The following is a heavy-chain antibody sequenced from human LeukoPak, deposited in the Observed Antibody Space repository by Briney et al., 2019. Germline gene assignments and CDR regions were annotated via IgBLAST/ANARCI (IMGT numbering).Heavy chain of an antibody. Sequence: SETLSLTCTVSGGSISSYYWSWIRQPPGKGLEWIGSIYYSGSTNYNPSLKSRVTISVDTSNNQFSLKLSSVTAADTAVYYCARATNTMVRGVTLDYWGQGTLVTVSS. D-gene: IGHD3-10*01. V-gene: IGHV4-59*01. CDR3: ARATNTMVRGVTLDY. CDR1: GGSISSYY. J-gene: IGHJ4*02. CDR2: IYYSGST.